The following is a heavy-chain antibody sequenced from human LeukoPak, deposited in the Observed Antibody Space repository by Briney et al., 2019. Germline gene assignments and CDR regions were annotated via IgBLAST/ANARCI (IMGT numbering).Heavy chain of an antibody. CDR1: GFTFSSYS. V-gene: IGHV3-66*02. Sequence: GGSLRLSCAVSGFTFSSYSMSWVRQAPGKGLEWVSVVYSSGSVSYADSVKGRFTISRDSSKNTVNLQMNSLRLEDTAVYYCAGGATVVTLDYWGQGNLVTVSS. CDR2: VYSSGSV. CDR3: AGGATVVTLDY. D-gene: IGHD4-23*01. J-gene: IGHJ4*02.